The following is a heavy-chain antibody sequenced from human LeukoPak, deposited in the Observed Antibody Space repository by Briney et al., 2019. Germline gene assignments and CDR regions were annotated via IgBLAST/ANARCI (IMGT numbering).Heavy chain of an antibody. J-gene: IGHJ6*03. CDR3: ARHAARRLLWFGEKDYYYMDV. V-gene: IGHV4-38-2*02. CDR2: FYHSGST. CDR1: GYSISSGYY. Sequence: PSETLSLTCTVSGYSISSGYYWGWIRQPPGKGLEWVGSFYHSGSTYYNPSLKSRVTISVDTSRNQFSLKLSSVTAADTAVYYCARHAARRLLWFGEKDYYYMDVWGKGTTVTISS. D-gene: IGHD3-10*01.